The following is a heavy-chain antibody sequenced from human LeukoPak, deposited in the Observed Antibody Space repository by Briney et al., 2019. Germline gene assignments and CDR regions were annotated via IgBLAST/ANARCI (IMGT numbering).Heavy chain of an antibody. CDR1: GFTFSSYA. Sequence: PGGSLRLSCAASGFTFSSYAMHWVRQAPGKGLEWVAVISYDGSNKYYADSVKGRFTISRDNSKNTLYLQMNSLRAEDTAVYYCARGQYSSSWYGSFDYWGQGTLVTVSS. J-gene: IGHJ4*02. CDR2: ISYDGSNK. D-gene: IGHD6-13*01. V-gene: IGHV3-30-3*01. CDR3: ARGQYSSSWYGSFDY.